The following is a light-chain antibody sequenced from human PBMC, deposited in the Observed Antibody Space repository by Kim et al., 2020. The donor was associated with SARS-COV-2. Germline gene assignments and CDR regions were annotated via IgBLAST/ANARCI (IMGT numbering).Light chain of an antibody. CDR3: TSYTIAKTVG. Sequence: QSALTQPASVSGSPGQSITISCTGTSSDVGVYPYVSWYQQHPGKAPKLMIYDVSNRPSGISNRFSGSKSGNTASLAISGLQAEDDADYYCTSYTIAKTVGFGGGTKLTVL. V-gene: IGLV2-14*03. CDR1: SSDVGVYPY. J-gene: IGLJ3*02. CDR2: DVS.